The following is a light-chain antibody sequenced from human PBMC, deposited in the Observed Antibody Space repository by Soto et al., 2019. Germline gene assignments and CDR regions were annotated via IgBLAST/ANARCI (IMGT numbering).Light chain of an antibody. CDR1: QSLVHSDGNTY. CDR2: KVS. Sequence: DVVMTQSPLSLSVTLGQPASISCRSSQSLVHSDGNTYLNWFQQRPGQSPRRLIYKVSYRDSGVPDRFSGSGSGTDFTLKISRVEAEDVGIYYCMQSTHLPPLTFGGGTKVEIK. CDR3: MQSTHLPPLT. J-gene: IGKJ4*01. V-gene: IGKV2-30*02.